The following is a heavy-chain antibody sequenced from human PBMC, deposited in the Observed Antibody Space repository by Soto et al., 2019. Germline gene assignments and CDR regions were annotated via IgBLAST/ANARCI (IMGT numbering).Heavy chain of an antibody. J-gene: IGHJ6*02. D-gene: IGHD3-10*01. CDR1: GYTFTGYY. V-gene: IGHV1-2*04. Sequence: ASVKVSCKASGYTFTGYYMHWVRQAPGQGLEWMGWINPNSGGTNYAQKFQGWVTMTRDTSISTAYMELSRLRSDDTAVYYCARAPNSLSGSRYGMDVWGQGTTVTVSS. CDR2: INPNSGGT. CDR3: ARAPNSLSGSRYGMDV.